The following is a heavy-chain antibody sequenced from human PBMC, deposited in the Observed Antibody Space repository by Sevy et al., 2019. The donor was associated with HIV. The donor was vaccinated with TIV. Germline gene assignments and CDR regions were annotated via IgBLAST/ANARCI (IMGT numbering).Heavy chain of an antibody. CDR3: ARVPTRHPYRSDWYFDY. Sequence: GGSLRLSCAASGFTFISYAMHWVRQAPGKGLEWVAVISYDGSNKYYADSVKGRFTISSDNSKDMLYLQMSSLRGDDTAVYYCARVPTRHPYRSDWYFDYWGQGTLVTVSS. D-gene: IGHD6-25*01. CDR2: ISYDGSNK. CDR1: GFTFISYA. J-gene: IGHJ4*02. V-gene: IGHV3-30-3*01.